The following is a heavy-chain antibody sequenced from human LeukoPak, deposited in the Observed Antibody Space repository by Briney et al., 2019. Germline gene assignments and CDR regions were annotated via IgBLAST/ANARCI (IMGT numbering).Heavy chain of an antibody. CDR3: ARSIKPDIHFDY. Sequence: GGSLRLSCEASGFTFGNHLMSWVRRAPGKGLVWVSRINSDGSSTSYADSVKGRFTISRDNAKNTLYLQMNSLRAEDTAVYYCARSIKPDIHFDYWGPGTLVTVSS. V-gene: IGHV3-74*01. CDR2: INSDGSST. CDR1: GFTFGNHL. D-gene: IGHD3-9*01. J-gene: IGHJ4*02.